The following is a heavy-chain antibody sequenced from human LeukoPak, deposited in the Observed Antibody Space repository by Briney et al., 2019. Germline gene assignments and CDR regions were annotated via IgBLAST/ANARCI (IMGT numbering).Heavy chain of an antibody. J-gene: IGHJ6*02. CDR2: INHSGST. D-gene: IGHD4-17*01. Sequence: SETLSLTCAVYGGSFSGYYWSWIRQPPGKRLEWIGEINHSGSTNYNPSLKSRVTISVDTSKNQFSLKLSSVTAADTAVYYCARTRLEPSYGDYFYYYYGMDVWGQGTTVTVSS. CDR1: GGSFSGYY. V-gene: IGHV4-34*01. CDR3: ARTRLEPSYGDYFYYYYGMDV.